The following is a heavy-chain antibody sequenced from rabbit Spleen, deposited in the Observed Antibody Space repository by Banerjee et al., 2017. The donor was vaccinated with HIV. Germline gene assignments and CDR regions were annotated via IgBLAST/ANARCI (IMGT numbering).Heavy chain of an antibody. D-gene: IGHD5-1*01. V-gene: IGHV1S45*01. CDR3: ARAGEGGDVYLNL. Sequence: QEQLVESGGDLVKPEGSLTLTCTASGFSFRYSYWICWVRQAPGKGLEWIACIYVGRGGGNKYASWAKGRFTISKTSSTTVTLQMTSLTVADTATYFCARAGEGGDVYLNLWGPGTLVTVS. J-gene: IGHJ4*01. CDR2: IYVGRGGGN. CDR1: GFSFRYSYW.